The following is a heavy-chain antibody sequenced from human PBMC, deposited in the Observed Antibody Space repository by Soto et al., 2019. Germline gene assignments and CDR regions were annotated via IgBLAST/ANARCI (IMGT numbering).Heavy chain of an antibody. CDR3: VRCYCSVGSCYACWHFDL. CDR2: ISASTRNT. V-gene: IGHV1-18*01. Sequence: QVQLVQSGGEVKKPGASVKVSCQASGYTFSDYAISWVRQAPGQGLEWMGWISASTRNTDQAQNFQGRVIMTLDTSTNTAYMELRSLESDDTAVYYCVRCYCSVGSCYACWHFDLWGRGTLVTVSS. D-gene: IGHD2-15*01. CDR1: GYTFSDYA. J-gene: IGHJ2*01.